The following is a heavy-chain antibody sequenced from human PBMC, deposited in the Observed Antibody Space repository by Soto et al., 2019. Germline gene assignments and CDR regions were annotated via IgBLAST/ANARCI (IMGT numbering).Heavy chain of an antibody. CDR3: AKRGIFGANDY. D-gene: IGHD3-3*01. CDR2: ISGSGAGT. CDR1: GFTFTNFA. J-gene: IGHJ4*02. Sequence: AGSLRLSCAASGFTFTNFAMSWVRQAPGKGLEWVSAISGSGAGTYFADSVKGRFTISRDNSKNTLYLQMNSLRAEDTAVYYCAKRGIFGANDYWGQGTLVTVSS. V-gene: IGHV3-23*01.